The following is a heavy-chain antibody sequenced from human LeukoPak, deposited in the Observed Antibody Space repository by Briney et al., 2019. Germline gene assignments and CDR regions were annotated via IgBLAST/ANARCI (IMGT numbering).Heavy chain of an antibody. CDR1: DDSINSDAYY. Sequence: SETLSLTCTVSDDSINSDAYYWSWIRQPPGKGLEWIGYIFYSGSTYYNPSLKSRVVISLHTSKNQFSLRLSSVTAADTAVYYCARGDSYYYYYMDVWGKGTTVTVSS. D-gene: IGHD3/OR15-3a*01. CDR2: IFYSGST. V-gene: IGHV4-30-4*08. CDR3: ARGDSYYYYYMDV. J-gene: IGHJ6*03.